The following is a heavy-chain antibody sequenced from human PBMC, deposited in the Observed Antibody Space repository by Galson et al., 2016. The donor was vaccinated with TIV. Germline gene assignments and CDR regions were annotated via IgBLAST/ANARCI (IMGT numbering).Heavy chain of an antibody. V-gene: IGHV1-46*01. CDR3: ARVSAGLTGYYYAMDV. CDR1: GYTFTSYY. Sequence: SVKVSCKASGYTFTSYYIHWVRQAPGQGREWMGIINPSDGNTNYAQRFQGRVTMTRDTSTSTVYMELSSLRSDDTAVYYCARVSAGLTGYYYAMDVWGQGTTVTVSS. D-gene: IGHD4/OR15-4a*01. J-gene: IGHJ6*02. CDR2: INPSDGNT.